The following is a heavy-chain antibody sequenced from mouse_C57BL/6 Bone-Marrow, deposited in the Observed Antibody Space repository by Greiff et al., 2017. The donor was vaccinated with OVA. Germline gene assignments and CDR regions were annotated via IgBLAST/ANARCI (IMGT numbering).Heavy chain of an antibody. Sequence: VQLQQSGPELVKPGASVKISCKASGYAFSSSWINWVKQRPGKGLEWIGRIYPGDGDTNYNGKFKGKATLTADKTSSTAYMQLSSLTSEDSAVYFCARGGTFYAMDYWGQGTSVTVSS. CDR3: ARGGTFYAMDY. J-gene: IGHJ4*01. D-gene: IGHD5-1*01. CDR1: GYAFSSSW. CDR2: IYPGDGDT. V-gene: IGHV1-82*01.